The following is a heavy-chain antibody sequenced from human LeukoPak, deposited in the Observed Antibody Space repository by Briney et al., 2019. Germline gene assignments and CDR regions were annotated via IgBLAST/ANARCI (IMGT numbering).Heavy chain of an antibody. V-gene: IGHV4-34*01. CDR2: INHSGST. Sequence: SETLSLTCTVSGSSISSYYWSWIRQAPGKGLEWIGEINHSGSTNYNPSLKSRVTISVDTSKNQFSLKLSSVTAADTAVYYCARRRRLVFDYWGQGTLVTVSS. D-gene: IGHD6-19*01. J-gene: IGHJ4*02. CDR1: GSSISSYY. CDR3: ARRRRLVFDY.